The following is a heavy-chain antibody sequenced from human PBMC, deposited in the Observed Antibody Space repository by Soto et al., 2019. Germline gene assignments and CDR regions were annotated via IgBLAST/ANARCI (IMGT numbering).Heavy chain of an antibody. D-gene: IGHD2-15*01. Sequence: QVQLVQSGAEVKKPGSSVKVSCKASGGTFSRYTFTWVRQAPGQGLEWMGRIIPILDIPNYAQNFQGRVTITEKKSPSTAYMELGSRTSHDTAVYYCASHFTGVLVLGASPPGGDNYGWDVWGQGTTVTVSS. CDR2: IIPILDIP. J-gene: IGHJ6*02. V-gene: IGHV1-69*02. CDR3: ASHFTGVLVLGASPPGGDNYGWDV. CDR1: GGTFSRYT.